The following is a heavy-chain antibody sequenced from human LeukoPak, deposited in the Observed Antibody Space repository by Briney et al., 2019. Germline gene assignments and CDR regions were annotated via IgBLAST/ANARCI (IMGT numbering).Heavy chain of an antibody. CDR2: IKGDGIST. J-gene: IGHJ4*02. CDR1: GFDFSSNW. Sequence: GGSLRLSCAASGFDFSSNWMRWVRHAPGQGLVWVSRIKGDGISTNYADSVKGRFTISRDIAKSTLYLQMNSLRAEDTGVYYCAKDHYWSIDYWGRGTLVTVSS. D-gene: IGHD3-3*01. V-gene: IGHV3-74*01. CDR3: AKDHYWSIDY.